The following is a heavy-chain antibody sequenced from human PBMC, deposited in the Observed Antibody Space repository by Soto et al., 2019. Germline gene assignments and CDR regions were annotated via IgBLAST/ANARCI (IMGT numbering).Heavy chain of an antibody. CDR3: ASIAARGTTHLVY. CDR1: GGSIGSRSYY. CDR2: IYYSGNT. V-gene: IGHV4-39*01. D-gene: IGHD1-1*01. J-gene: IGHJ1*01. Sequence: SETLSVACTVSGGSIGSRSYYWGWIRQPPWKWLEWIGNIYYSGNTFYNPSLKSLVTISVYTSKNQLYLHLSSLTCPGRSIFYCASIAARGTTHLVYWGQGTIVTISS.